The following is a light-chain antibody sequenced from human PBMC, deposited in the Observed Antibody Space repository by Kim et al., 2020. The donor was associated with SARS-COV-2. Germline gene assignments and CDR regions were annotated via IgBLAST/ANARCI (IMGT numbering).Light chain of an antibody. CDR1: QRVSIT. Sequence: GDSTTLTCSAGQRVSITLAWHRKKTGQAPRPLSYGAVTRATGIPARCSGGGSGIEFTLTISSVQSNDIAFYFCQQYNIRPPCTFGQGTRV. J-gene: IGKJ1*01. CDR3: QQYNIRPPCT. V-gene: IGKV3-15*01. CDR2: GAV.